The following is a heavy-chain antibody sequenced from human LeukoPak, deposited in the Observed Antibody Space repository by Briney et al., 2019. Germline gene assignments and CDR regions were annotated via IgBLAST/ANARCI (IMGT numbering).Heavy chain of an antibody. CDR3: ARVRRYCSSTSCTGYNWFDP. D-gene: IGHD2-2*01. J-gene: IGHJ5*02. V-gene: IGHV1-2*02. CDR1: GYTFTGYY. CDR2: INPNSGGT. Sequence: ASVKVSCKASGYTFTGYYMHWVRQAPEQGLEWMGWINPNSGGTNYAQKFQGRVTMTRDTSISTAYMELSRLRSDGTAVYYCARVRRYCSSTSCTGYNWFDPWGQGTLVTVSS.